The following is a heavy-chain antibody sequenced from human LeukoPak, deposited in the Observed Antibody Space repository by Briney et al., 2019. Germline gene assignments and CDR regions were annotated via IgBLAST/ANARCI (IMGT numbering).Heavy chain of an antibody. CDR2: IYYSGST. CDR1: GGSISSYY. Sequence: PSETLSLTCTVSGGSISSYYWSRIRQPPGKGLEWIGYIYYSGSTNYNPSLKSRVTISVDTSKNQFSLKLSSVTAAGTAVYYCARESKLYSSGWYPYYYYMDVWGKGTTVTVSS. J-gene: IGHJ6*03. D-gene: IGHD6-19*01. V-gene: IGHV4-59*01. CDR3: ARESKLYSSGWYPYYYYMDV.